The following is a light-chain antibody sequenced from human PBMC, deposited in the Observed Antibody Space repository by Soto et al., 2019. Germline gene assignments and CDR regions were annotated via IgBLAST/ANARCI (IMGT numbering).Light chain of an antibody. CDR2: DNN. Sequence: QSVLTQPPSVSAAPGQKVTISCSGSSSNIGNNPVCWYQQLPGTAPKLLIYDNNKRPSGIPDRFSGSRSGTSATLGITGLQTGDEADYYCGTWDSSLSAGVFGGGIKLTVL. CDR1: SSNIGNNP. J-gene: IGLJ3*02. CDR3: GTWDSSLSAGV. V-gene: IGLV1-51*01.